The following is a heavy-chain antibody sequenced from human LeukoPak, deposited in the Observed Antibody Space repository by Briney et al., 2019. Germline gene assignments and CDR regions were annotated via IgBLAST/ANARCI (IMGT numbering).Heavy chain of an antibody. J-gene: IGHJ4*02. CDR3: ARERIAARPVYFDY. D-gene: IGHD6-6*01. CDR1: GFTFSSYW. Sequence: GGSLRLSCAASGFTFSSYWMSWVRQAPGKGLEWVANIKQDGSEKYYVDSVKGRFTISRDNAKDSLYLQLNSLRAEDTAVYYCARERIAARPVYFDYWGRGTLVTVSS. CDR2: IKQDGSEK. V-gene: IGHV3-7*03.